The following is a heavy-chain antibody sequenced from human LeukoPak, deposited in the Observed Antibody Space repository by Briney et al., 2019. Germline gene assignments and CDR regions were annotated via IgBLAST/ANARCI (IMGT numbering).Heavy chain of an antibody. J-gene: IGHJ5*02. CDR1: GYSFTSYW. V-gene: IGHV5-51*01. CDR2: IYPGDSDT. D-gene: IGHD6-13*01. Sequence: GESLQISCKGSGYSFTSYWIGWVRQLPGKGLEWMGIIYPGDSDTRYSPSFQGQVTISADKSISTAYLQWSSLKASDTAMYYCARGEAAAGTINWFDPWGQGTLVTVSS. CDR3: ARGEAAAGTINWFDP.